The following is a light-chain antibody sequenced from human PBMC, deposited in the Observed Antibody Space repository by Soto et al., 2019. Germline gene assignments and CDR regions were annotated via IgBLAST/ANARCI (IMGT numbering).Light chain of an antibody. CDR3: SSYTSSSTRV. Sequence: QSVLTQAASVSGSPGQSITISCTGSSSDVGSYNYVSWYQQHPGTAPKLMTYDVSKRPSGVSNLFAGSKSGNTASLTISGLQAEDEDNYYCSSYTSSSTRVFGGGTKLTVL. J-gene: IGLJ2*01. CDR2: DVS. V-gene: IGLV2-14*01. CDR1: SSDVGSYNY.